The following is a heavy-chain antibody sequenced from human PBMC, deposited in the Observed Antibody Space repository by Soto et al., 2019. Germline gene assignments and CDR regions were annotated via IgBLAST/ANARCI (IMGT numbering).Heavy chain of an antibody. V-gene: IGHV4-59*08. Sequence: SETLSLTCTVSGGSISSYYWSWIRQPPGKGLEWIGYIYYSGSTNYNPSLKSRVTISVDTSKNQFSLKLSSVTAADTAVYYCARHEQAGWSGQRHNWFDPWGQGTLVTVSS. CDR2: IYYSGST. D-gene: IGHD3-3*01. CDR3: ARHEQAGWSGQRHNWFDP. CDR1: GGSISSYY. J-gene: IGHJ5*02.